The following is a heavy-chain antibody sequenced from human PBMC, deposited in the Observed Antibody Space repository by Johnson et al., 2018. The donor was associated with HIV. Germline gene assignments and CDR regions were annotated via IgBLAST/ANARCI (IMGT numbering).Heavy chain of an antibody. Sequence: QVQLVESGGGVVQPGGSLRLSCAASGFTFSSYAMHWVRQAPGKGLEWVAVISYDGSNKYYADSVKGRFTISRDNSKNTLYLQMGSLRAEDMAVYYCARVSLYGSGRLDIWGQGTMVTVSS. CDR3: ARVSLYGSGRLDI. V-gene: IGHV3-30*14. CDR2: ISYDGSNK. D-gene: IGHD3-10*01. CDR1: GFTFSSYA. J-gene: IGHJ3*02.